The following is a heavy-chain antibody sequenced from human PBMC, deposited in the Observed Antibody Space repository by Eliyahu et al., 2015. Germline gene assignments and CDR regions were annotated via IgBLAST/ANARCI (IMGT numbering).Heavy chain of an antibody. Sequence: EVQLVESGGGLVQPGRSLRLSCSAXGFXFDDHAMPWVRQVPGKGLEWVSGISWNGDNIGYADSVKGRFTISRDNAKDSLYLQMNGLRAEDTALYYCARDLGHCGGTCYPIFDNWGQGALVTVSS. CDR2: ISWNGDNI. D-gene: IGHD2-15*01. V-gene: IGHV3-9*01. CDR3: ARDLGHCGGTCYPIFDN. J-gene: IGHJ4*02. CDR1: GFXFDDHA.